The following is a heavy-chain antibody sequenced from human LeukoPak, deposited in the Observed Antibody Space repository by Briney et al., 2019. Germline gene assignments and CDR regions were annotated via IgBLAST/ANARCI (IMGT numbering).Heavy chain of an antibody. D-gene: IGHD6-13*01. J-gene: IGHJ4*02. CDR3: ARGYSSSWYSDY. CDR1: GYTFTSYY. CDR2: INPSDGST. Sequence: ASVKVSCKASGYTFTSYYIHLVRQAPGQGFEWMAIINPSDGSTTNSRKFQGRVTMTRDTSTSTVYMELRSLRSDDTAVYYCARGYSSSWYSDYWGQGTLVTVSS. V-gene: IGHV1-46*01.